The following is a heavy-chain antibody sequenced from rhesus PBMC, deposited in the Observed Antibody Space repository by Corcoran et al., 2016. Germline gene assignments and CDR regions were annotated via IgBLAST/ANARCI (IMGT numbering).Heavy chain of an antibody. J-gene: IGHJ5-1*01. V-gene: IGHV4-80*01. Sequence: VQLQESGPGLVKPSETLSLTCAVSGGLLRSYWWNWIRQPPGKGRDWIGESNVYGGTTNPTPSPQSRLTISKDLSKNQFSLKFTSVTAADTAVYYCTSPVRYRFDVWGPGVLVSVSS. CDR2: SNVYGGTT. D-gene: IGHD3-9*01. CDR3: TSPVRYRFDV. CDR1: GGLLRSYW.